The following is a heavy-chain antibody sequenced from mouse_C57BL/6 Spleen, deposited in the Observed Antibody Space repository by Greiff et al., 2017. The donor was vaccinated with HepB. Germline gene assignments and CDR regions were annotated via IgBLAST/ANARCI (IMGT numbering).Heavy chain of an antibody. J-gene: IGHJ3*01. CDR1: GYTFTSYG. Sequence: VQLQQSGAELARPGASVKLSCKASGYTFTSYGISWVKQRTGQGLEWIGEIYPRSGNTYYNEKFKGKATLTADKSSSTAYMELRSLTSEDSAVYFGASRYYYGSSYAYWGQGTLVTVSA. V-gene: IGHV1-81*01. D-gene: IGHD1-1*01. CDR2: IYPRSGNT. CDR3: ASRYYYGSSYAY.